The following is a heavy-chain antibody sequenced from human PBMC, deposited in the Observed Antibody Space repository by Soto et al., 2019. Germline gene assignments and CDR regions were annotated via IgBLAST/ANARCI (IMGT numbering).Heavy chain of an antibody. CDR1: GYTFTSYA. V-gene: IGHV1-3*01. CDR3: ARPHFSSSYYFDY. CDR2: INAGNGNT. J-gene: IGHJ4*02. D-gene: IGHD6-13*01. Sequence: QVQLVQSGAEVKKPGASVKVSCKASGYTFTSYAMHWVRQAPGQRLEWMGWINAGNGNTKYSQKFQGTVTITRDTSAITAYMELSSLRSEDTAVYYCARPHFSSSYYFDYWGQGTLVTVSS.